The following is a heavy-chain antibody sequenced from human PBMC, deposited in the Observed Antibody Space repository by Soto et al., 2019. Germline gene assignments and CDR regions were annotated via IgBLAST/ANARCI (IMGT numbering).Heavy chain of an antibody. CDR3: ARLQQYYYDSSGYYRFDY. Sequence: NPSETLSLTCTVSGGSISSYYWSWIRQPPGKGLEWIGDIYYSGSTNYNPSLKSRVTITVDTSKNQFSLKLSSVTAADTALYYCARLQQYYYDSSGYYRFDYWGQGTLVTVSS. J-gene: IGHJ4*02. V-gene: IGHV4-59*08. CDR2: IYYSGST. D-gene: IGHD3-22*01. CDR1: GGSISSYY.